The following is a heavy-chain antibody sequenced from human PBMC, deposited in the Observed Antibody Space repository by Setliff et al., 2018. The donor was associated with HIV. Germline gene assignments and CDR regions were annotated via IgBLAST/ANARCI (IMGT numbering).Heavy chain of an antibody. J-gene: IGHJ4*02. V-gene: IGHV1-69*10. CDR1: GYIFTDYD. CDR2: IIPALKVT. D-gene: IGHD3-10*01. CDR3: ARSITTVVRGLDF. Sequence: ASVKVSCKASGYIFTDYDLNWVRQAPGQGLEWMGGIIPALKVTNYEQKFHGRVNITADKSTTTVYMELPSLRTEDTAIYYCARSITTVVRGLDFWGQGTLVTVSS.